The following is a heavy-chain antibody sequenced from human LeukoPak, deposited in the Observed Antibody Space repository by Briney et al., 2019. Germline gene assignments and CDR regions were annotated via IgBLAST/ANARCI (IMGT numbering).Heavy chain of an antibody. CDR2: INPDGSAK. J-gene: IGHJ6*02. V-gene: IGHV3-7*01. CDR3: ARHFSTYSYGLDV. Sequence: PGGSLRLSCAPSGFTFTDHYMDWVRQAPGKGLDWVANINPDGSAKYYVDSVKGRFTISRDNAENSLYLQMNSLRPKDTAVYYCARHFSTYSYGLDVWGQGTTVTVSS. CDR1: GFTFTDHY. D-gene: IGHD3-3*02.